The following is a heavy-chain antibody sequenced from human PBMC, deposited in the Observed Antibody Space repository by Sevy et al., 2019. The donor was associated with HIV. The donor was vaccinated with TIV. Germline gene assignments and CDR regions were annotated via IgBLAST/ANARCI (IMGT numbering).Heavy chain of an antibody. CDR2: IIPIFGKT. CDR1: GGTFSNYA. J-gene: IGHJ4*02. V-gene: IGHV1-69*13. D-gene: IGHD2-2*01. Sequence: ASVKVSCKASGGTFSNYALSWARQAPGQGLEWMGGIIPIFGKTNFAQTFQGRVTITADEFTSTAYMELSSLRSADTAVYYCARTPILVIPGATDLYFDNWGQGTLVTVSS. CDR3: ARTPILVIPGATDLYFDN.